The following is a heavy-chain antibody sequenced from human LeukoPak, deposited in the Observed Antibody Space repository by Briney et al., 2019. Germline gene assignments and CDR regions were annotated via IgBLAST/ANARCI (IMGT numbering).Heavy chain of an antibody. J-gene: IGHJ4*02. CDR1: GFTFGDYA. D-gene: IGHD3-16*01. V-gene: IGHV3-21*01. Sequence: GGSLRLSCTASGFTFGDYAMSWFRQAPGKGLEWVSSLSSSSRYIYYADSVKGRFTISRDNAKNSLYLQMSSLRAEDTAVYYCAREGGGLHYFDYWGQGTLVTVSS. CDR3: AREGGGLHYFDY. CDR2: LSSSSRYI.